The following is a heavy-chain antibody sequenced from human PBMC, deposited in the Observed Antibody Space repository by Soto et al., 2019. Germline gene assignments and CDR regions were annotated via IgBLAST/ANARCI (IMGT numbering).Heavy chain of an antibody. Sequence: TSETLSLTCTVSGGSISSYYWSWIRQPPGKGLEWIGYIYYSGSTNYNPFLKSRVTISVDTSKNQFSLKLSSVTAADTAVYYCARGFGITIFGVVRDWGQGTLVTVSS. J-gene: IGHJ4*02. D-gene: IGHD3-3*01. CDR2: IYYSGST. CDR1: GGSISSYY. V-gene: IGHV4-59*01. CDR3: ARGFGITIFGVVRD.